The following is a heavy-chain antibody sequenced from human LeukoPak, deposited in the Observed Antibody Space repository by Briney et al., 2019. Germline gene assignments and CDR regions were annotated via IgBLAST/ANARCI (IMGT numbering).Heavy chain of an antibody. J-gene: IGHJ4*02. CDR2: ICYSGST. CDR3: ARFAMYYYGSGSPMSFDY. CDR1: GGSISSYY. V-gene: IGHV4-59*01. D-gene: IGHD3-10*01. Sequence: PSETLSLTCTVSGGSISSYYWSWIRQPPGKGLEWIGYICYSGSTNYNPSLKSRVTISVDTSKNQFSLKLSSVTAADTAVYYCARFAMYYYGSGSPMSFDYWGQGTLVTVSS.